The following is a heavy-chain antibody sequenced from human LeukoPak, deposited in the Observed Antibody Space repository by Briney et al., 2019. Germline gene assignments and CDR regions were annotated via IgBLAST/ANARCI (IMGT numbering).Heavy chain of an antibody. CDR2: ISWNSGSI. CDR3: AKDMYSNGWYPFDY. Sequence: GGSLRLSCAASGFTFDDYAMHWVRQAPGKGLEWVSGISWNSGSIGYADSVKGRFTISRDNAKNSLYLQMNSLRAEDTALYYCAKDMYSNGWYPFDYWGQGTLVTVSS. CDR1: GFTFDDYA. V-gene: IGHV3-9*01. D-gene: IGHD6-19*01. J-gene: IGHJ4*02.